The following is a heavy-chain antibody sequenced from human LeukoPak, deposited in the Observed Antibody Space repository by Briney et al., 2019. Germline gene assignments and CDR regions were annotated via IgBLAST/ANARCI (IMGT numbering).Heavy chain of an antibody. CDR1: GFTFSSHG. CDR2: ISGSGGYT. V-gene: IGHV3-23*01. J-gene: IGHJ4*02. CDR3: AKVTYGSGTYGAFDS. Sequence: PGGTLRLSCAASGFTFSSHGMSWVRQAPGKGLEWVSTISGSGGYTYYADSVKGRFTISRDNSKNTLYLQMNSLRAEDTAVYYCAKVTYGSGTYGAFDSWGQGTLVTVSS. D-gene: IGHD3-10*01.